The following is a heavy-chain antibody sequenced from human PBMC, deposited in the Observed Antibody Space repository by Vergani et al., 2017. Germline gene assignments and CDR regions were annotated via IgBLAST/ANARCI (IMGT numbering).Heavy chain of an antibody. CDR1: GFTFSSYA. CDR2: ISGSGGST. J-gene: IGHJ4*02. Sequence: VQLLESGGGLVQPGGSLRLSCAASGFTFSSYAMSWVRQAPGKGLEWVSAISGSGGSTYYADSVKGRFTISRDNSKNTLYLQMNSLRAEDTAVYFCALSYYGSGSYYPDWGQGTLVTVSS. D-gene: IGHD3-10*01. CDR3: ALSYYGSGSYYPD. V-gene: IGHV3-23*01.